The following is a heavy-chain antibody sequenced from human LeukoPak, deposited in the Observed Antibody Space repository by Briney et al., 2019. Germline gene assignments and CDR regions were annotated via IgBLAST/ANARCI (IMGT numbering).Heavy chain of an antibody. CDR1: GGTFSTYS. CDR3: ARDRDSSAWLDY. J-gene: IGHJ4*02. Sequence: SVKVSCKASGGTFSTYSVSWVRQAPGQGLEWMGRIIPGVGIADYAQKFQGRVTVTADKSTSTAYMELSSLRSEDTAVYYCARDRDSSAWLDYWGQGTLVTVYS. V-gene: IGHV1-69*04. CDR2: IIPGVGIA. D-gene: IGHD6-19*01.